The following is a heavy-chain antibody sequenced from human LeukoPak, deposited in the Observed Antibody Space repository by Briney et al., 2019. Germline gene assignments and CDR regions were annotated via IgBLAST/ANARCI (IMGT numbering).Heavy chain of an antibody. D-gene: IGHD3-22*01. Sequence: PGGSLRLSCAASGFTVSSNYMSWVRQAPGKGLEWVSVIYRGGGTYYADSVKGRFTISRDNSKNTLYLQMNSLRAEDTAVYYCARGHYDGSTYYHDYWGQGTLVTVSS. CDR3: ARGHYDGSTYYHDY. V-gene: IGHV3-53*01. CDR1: GFTVSSNY. CDR2: IYRGGGT. J-gene: IGHJ4*02.